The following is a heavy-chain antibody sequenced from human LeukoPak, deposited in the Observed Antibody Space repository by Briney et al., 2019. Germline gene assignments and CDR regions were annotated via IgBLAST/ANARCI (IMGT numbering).Heavy chain of an antibody. J-gene: IGHJ5*02. D-gene: IGHD4-17*01. V-gene: IGHV4-34*01. CDR2: INHSGST. Sequence: SETLSLTCTVYGGSFSGYYWSWIRQPPGKGLEWIGEINHSGSTNYNPSLKSRVTISVDTSKNQFSLKLSSVTAADTAVYYCARYYGEAWFDPWGQGTLVTVSS. CDR1: GGSFSGYY. CDR3: ARYYGEAWFDP.